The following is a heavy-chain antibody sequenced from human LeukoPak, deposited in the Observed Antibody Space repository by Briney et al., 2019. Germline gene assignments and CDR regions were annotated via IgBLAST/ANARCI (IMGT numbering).Heavy chain of an antibody. J-gene: IGHJ6*03. D-gene: IGHD4-23*01. CDR3: ARGLLLPWVDYYYMDV. CDR2: INAGNGNT. V-gene: IGHV1-3*03. Sequence: GASVKVSCKASGYTFTSYAMHWVRQAPGQRLEWMGWINAGNGNTKYSQEFQGRVTITRDTSASTAYMELSSLRSEDMAVYYCARGLLLPWVDYYYMDVWGKGTTVTVSS. CDR1: GYTFTSYA.